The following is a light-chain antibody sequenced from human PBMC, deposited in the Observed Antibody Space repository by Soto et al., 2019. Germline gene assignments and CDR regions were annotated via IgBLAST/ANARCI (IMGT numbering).Light chain of an antibody. J-gene: IGKJ4*01. CDR2: TAS. Sequence: DIQLTQSPSFLSASVGDRVTMTCRASQGINSYLAWYQQKAGKAPKLLIHTASTLQSGVPSRFSGSGSGTEFTLTISSLQPEDVATYYCQHRHSYPVTFGGGTKVEIK. V-gene: IGKV1-9*01. CDR3: QHRHSYPVT. CDR1: QGINSY.